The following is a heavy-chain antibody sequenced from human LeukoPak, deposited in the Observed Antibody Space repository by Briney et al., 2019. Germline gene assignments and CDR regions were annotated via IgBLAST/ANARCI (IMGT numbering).Heavy chain of an antibody. Sequence: SETLSLTCTVSGGSISSSSYYWGWIRQPPGKGLEWIGSIYYSGSTYYNPSLKSRVTMSVDTSKNQFSLKLSSVTAADTAVYYCARDREGYCSSTSCPHRYYYYYYMDVWGKGTTVTISS. V-gene: IGHV4-39*07. CDR1: GGSISSSSYY. J-gene: IGHJ6*03. CDR2: IYYSGST. CDR3: ARDREGYCSSTSCPHRYYYYYYMDV. D-gene: IGHD2-2*01.